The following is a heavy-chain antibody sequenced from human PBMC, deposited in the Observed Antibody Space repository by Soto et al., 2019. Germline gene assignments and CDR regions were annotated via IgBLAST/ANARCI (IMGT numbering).Heavy chain of an antibody. CDR3: ARFRGSYGMDV. V-gene: IGHV1-69*02. D-gene: IGHD3-10*01. Sequence: QVQLVQSGAEVKKPGSSVKVSCKASGGTFSSYTISWVRQAPGQGLEWMGRIIPILGIANYALKFQGRVTITADKSTSTAYMELSSLRSEDTAVYYCARFRGSYGMDVWGQGTTVTVSS. CDR1: GGTFSSYT. J-gene: IGHJ6*02. CDR2: IIPILGIA.